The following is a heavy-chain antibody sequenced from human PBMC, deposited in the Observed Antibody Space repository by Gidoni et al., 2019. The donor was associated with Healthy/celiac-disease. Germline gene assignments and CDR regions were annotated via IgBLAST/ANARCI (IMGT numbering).Heavy chain of an antibody. V-gene: IGHV3-15*01. CDR3: TTLATVVTPGRGWFDP. CDR2: IKSKTDGGTT. J-gene: IGHJ5*02. Sequence: EVQLVESGGGLVKPGGSLRLSCAASGFTFSNAWMSWVRQAPGKGLEWVGRIKSKTDGGTTDYAAPVKGRFTISRDDSKNTLYLQMNSLKTEDTAVYYCTTLATVVTPGRGWFDPWGQGTLVTVSS. CDR1: GFTFSNAW. D-gene: IGHD4-17*01.